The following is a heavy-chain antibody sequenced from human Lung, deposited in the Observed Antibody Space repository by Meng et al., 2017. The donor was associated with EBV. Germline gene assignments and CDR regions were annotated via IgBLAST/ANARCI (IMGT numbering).Heavy chain of an antibody. CDR2: IYYSGST. D-gene: IGHD4-11*01. V-gene: IGHV4-31*03. CDR1: GGSISSGGYY. Sequence: QVYLQESGPGLVKPSQTLSLTCTFSGGSISSGGYYWSWIRQHPGKGLEWIGYIYYSGSTYYNPSLKSRVTISVDTSKNQFSLKLSSVTAADTAVYYCAATVNDGYFDYWGQGTLVTVSS. J-gene: IGHJ4*02. CDR3: AATVNDGYFDY.